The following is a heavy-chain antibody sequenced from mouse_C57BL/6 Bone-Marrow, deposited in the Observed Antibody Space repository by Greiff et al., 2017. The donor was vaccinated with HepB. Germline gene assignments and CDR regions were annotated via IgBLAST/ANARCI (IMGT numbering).Heavy chain of an antibody. V-gene: IGHV5-16*01. CDR3: ARGNFDV. J-gene: IGHJ1*03. CDR2: INYDGSST. CDR1: GFTFSDYY. Sequence: EVQRVESEGGLVQPGSSMKLSCTASGFTFSDYYMAWVRQVPEKGLEWVANINYDGSSTYYLDSLKSRFIISRDNAKNILYLQMSSLKSEDTATYYCARGNFDVWGTGTTVTVSS.